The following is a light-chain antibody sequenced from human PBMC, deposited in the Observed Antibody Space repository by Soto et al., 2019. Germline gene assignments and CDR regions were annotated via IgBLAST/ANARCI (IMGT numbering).Light chain of an antibody. Sequence: DIQLTQSPSFLSASVGDRVTITCRASQGIRSYLAWYQQRPGKAPELLIYGASTLRPGGASRFSGSGSGTECTLTISSLQPEDFATYFCQQLNTFPPFFSFGPGTKVDIK. V-gene: IGKV1-9*01. CDR3: QQLNTFPPFFS. J-gene: IGKJ3*01. CDR2: GAS. CDR1: QGIRSY.